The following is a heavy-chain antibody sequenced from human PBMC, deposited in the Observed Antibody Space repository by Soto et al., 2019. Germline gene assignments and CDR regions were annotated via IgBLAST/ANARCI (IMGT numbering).Heavy chain of an antibody. Sequence: QVQLVQSGAEVKKPGASVKVSCKASGYTFTSYGISWVRQAPGQGLQWMGWISAYNGNTNYAQKLQGRVTMTTDTSTGKAYMELRRLRSDDTAVDYCARERRGGYCSRTSCYLGGWCDPWGQGTLVTVSS. CDR2: ISAYNGNT. CDR3: ARERRGGYCSRTSCYLGGWCDP. CDR1: GYTFTSYG. V-gene: IGHV1-18*01. D-gene: IGHD2-2*01. J-gene: IGHJ5*02.